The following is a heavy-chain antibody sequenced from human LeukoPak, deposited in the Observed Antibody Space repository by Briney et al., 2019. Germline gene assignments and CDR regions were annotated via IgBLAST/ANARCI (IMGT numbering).Heavy chain of an antibody. Sequence: GGSLRLSCAASGFTFSSYSMNWVRQAPGKGLEWVSYISSSSSTIYYADSVKGRFTISRDNAKNSLYLQVSSLRDGDTAVYYCASPSGDGYSFRYFDHWGQGALLTVSS. J-gene: IGHJ4*02. V-gene: IGHV3-48*02. CDR1: GFTFSSYS. D-gene: IGHD5-24*01. CDR2: ISSSSSTI. CDR3: ASPSGDGYSFRYFDH.